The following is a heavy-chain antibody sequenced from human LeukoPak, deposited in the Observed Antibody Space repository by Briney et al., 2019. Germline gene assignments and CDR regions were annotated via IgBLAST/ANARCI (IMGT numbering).Heavy chain of an antibody. CDR1: GGSISSYY. Sequence: NPSETLSLTCTVSGGSISSYYWSWIRQPPGKGLEWIGYIYYSGSTNYNPSLESRVTISVDTSKNQFSLKLSSVTAADTAVYYCARIAAAGTFDFDYWGQGTLVTVSS. J-gene: IGHJ4*02. D-gene: IGHD6-13*01. CDR3: ARIAAAGTFDFDY. CDR2: IYYSGST. V-gene: IGHV4-59*01.